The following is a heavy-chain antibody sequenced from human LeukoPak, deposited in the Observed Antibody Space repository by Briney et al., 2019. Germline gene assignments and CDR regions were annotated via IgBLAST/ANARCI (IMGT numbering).Heavy chain of an antibody. V-gene: IGHV1-18*01. D-gene: IGHD3-22*01. Sequence: GASVKVSCKASGYTFTSYGISWVRQAPGQGLEWMGWISAYNGNTNYAQKLQGRVTMTTDTSTSTAYMELRSLRSDDTAVYYCARDRAYYYDSSGSDHWGQGTLVTVSS. J-gene: IGHJ4*02. CDR3: ARDRAYYYDSSGSDH. CDR1: GYTFTSYG. CDR2: ISAYNGNT.